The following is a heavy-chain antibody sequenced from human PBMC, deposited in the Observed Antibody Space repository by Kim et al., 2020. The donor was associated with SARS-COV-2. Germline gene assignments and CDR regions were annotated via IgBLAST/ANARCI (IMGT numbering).Heavy chain of an antibody. CDR2: IKSDGSSI. Sequence: GGSLRLSCAASGFTFSSYWMHWVRQAPGKGLVWVSRIKSDGSSIRYADLVKGRFTISRDNAKNTLNLQMNRMRAEDTAVYYCARVKTDSSGYPWDGFDMWGQGTMVTVSS. CDR1: GFTFSSYW. V-gene: IGHV3-74*01. J-gene: IGHJ3*02. D-gene: IGHD3-22*01. CDR3: ARVKTDSSGYPWDGFDM.